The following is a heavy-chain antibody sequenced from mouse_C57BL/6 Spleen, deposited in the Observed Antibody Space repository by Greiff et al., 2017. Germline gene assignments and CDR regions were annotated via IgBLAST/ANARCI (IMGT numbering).Heavy chain of an antibody. CDR3: ARGGLRPGFDY. D-gene: IGHD3-1*01. CDR1: GYTFTDYN. V-gene: IGHV1-18*01. CDR2: INPNNGGT. J-gene: IGHJ2*01. Sequence: EVQLQQSGPELVKPGASVTIPCKASGYTFTDYNMDWVKQSHGKSLEWIGDINPNNGGTIYNQKFKGKATLTVDKSSSTAYMELRSLTSEDTAVYYCARGGLRPGFDYWGQGTTLTVSS.